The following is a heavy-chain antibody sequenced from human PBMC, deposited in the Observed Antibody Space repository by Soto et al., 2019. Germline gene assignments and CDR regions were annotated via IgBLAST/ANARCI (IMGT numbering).Heavy chain of an antibody. Sequence: LWLSCAASGFTFSSNAMSWVRQARGKGLEWVSAISGSGGSTYYADSVKGRFTISRDNSKNTQYLQMNSLRAEDTAVYYCAKDRRYTLPYDSKRTHVMDVWGQGTTGTVS. CDR2: ISGSGGST. D-gene: IGHD3-22*01. CDR1: GFTFSSNA. J-gene: IGHJ6*02. CDR3: AKDRRYTLPYDSKRTHVMDV. V-gene: IGHV3-23*01.